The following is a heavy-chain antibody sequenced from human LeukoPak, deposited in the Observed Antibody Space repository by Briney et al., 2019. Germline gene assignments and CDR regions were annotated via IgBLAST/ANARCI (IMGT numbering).Heavy chain of an antibody. CDR2: IYYSGST. D-gene: IGHD1-26*01. CDR1: GGSISSYY. V-gene: IGHV4-59*01. J-gene: IGHJ4*02. Sequence: SETLSLTCTVSGGSISSYYWSWIRQPPGKGLEWIGYIYYSGSTNYNPSLKSRVTISVDTSKNQFSLKLSSVTVADTAVYYCARVGASYAPDYWGQGTLVTVSS. CDR3: ARVGASYAPDY.